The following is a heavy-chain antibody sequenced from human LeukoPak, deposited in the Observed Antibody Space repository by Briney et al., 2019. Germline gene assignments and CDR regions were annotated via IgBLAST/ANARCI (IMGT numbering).Heavy chain of an antibody. V-gene: IGHV3-33*01. CDR3: ARDQGSSGSFDY. J-gene: IGHJ4*02. CDR1: GFTFSSYG. Sequence: PGGSLRLSCAASGFTFSSYGMHWVRQAPGKGLEWVAVIWYDGSNKYYADSVKGRFTISRDNSKNTLYLQMNSLRAEDTAVYYCARDQGSSGSFDYWGQGTLVTVSS. D-gene: IGHD3-22*01. CDR2: IWYDGSNK.